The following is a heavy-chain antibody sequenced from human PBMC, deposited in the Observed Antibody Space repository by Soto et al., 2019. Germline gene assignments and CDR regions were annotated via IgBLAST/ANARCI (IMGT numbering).Heavy chain of an antibody. J-gene: IGHJ6*02. Sequence: SETLSLTCTFSIVSISSTSCYWAWMRQPPGKGLEWIGAIYYDGTTYYTESLKSRVSISVDTSKNQFSLKVNSVTAADTAVYFCARQGRNTKIVMVKHYAAEFWGQGTAVTVSS. CDR3: ARQGRNTKIVMVKHYAAEF. CDR2: IYYDGTT. V-gene: IGHV4-39*01. D-gene: IGHD3-22*01. CDR1: IVSISSTSCY.